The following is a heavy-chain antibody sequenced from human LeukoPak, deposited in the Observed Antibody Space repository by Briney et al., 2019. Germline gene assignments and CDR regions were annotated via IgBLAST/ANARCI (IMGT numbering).Heavy chain of an antibody. J-gene: IGHJ4*02. D-gene: IGHD6-13*01. V-gene: IGHV3-7*01. CDR2: IKQDGSEK. Sequence: GGSLRLPCAASGFTFSSYWMSWVRQAPGKGLEWVANIKQDGSEKYYVDSVKGRFTISRDNAKNSLYLQMNSLRAEDTAVYYCARGLYSSSWSVDYWGQGTLVTVSS. CDR1: GFTFSSYW. CDR3: ARGLYSSSWSVDY.